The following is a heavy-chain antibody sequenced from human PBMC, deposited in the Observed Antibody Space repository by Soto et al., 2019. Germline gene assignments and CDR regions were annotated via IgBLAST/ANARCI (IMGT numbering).Heavy chain of an antibody. CDR3: ARRLVGATSAFDI. V-gene: IGHV4-39*01. CDR2: IYYSGST. Sequence: SETLSLTCTVSGGSISSSSYYWGWIRQPPGKGLEWIGSIYYSGSTYYNPSLKSRVTISVDTSKNQFSMKLSYVTAADTAVYYCARRLVGATSAFDIWGQGTMVTVSS. CDR1: GGSISSSSYY. D-gene: IGHD1-26*01. J-gene: IGHJ3*02.